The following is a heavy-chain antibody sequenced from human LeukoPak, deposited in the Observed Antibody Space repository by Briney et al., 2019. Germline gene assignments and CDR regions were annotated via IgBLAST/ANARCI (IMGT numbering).Heavy chain of an antibody. V-gene: IGHV4-4*07. CDR1: GGSIGTYY. CDR3: VRDGPSWGLL. CDR2: VFTTGGA. J-gene: IGHJ4*02. D-gene: IGHD7-27*01. Sequence: PSETLSLTCSVSGGSIGTYYWSWIRQPAGKGQEWIGRVFTTGGANYNPSLKSRVTMSLDTSRNLFSLKLNSVTAADTAVYYCVRDGPSWGLLWGQGALVTVFS.